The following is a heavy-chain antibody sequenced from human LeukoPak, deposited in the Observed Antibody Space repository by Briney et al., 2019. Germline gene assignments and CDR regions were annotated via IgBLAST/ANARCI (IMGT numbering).Heavy chain of an antibody. CDR3: ARDRLGGSGSYYYY. D-gene: IGHD3-10*01. V-gene: IGHV4-61*01. J-gene: IGHJ4*02. Sequence: PSETLSLTCTVSGGSVSSGSYYWSWIRQPPGKGLEWIGYIYYSGSTNYNPSLKSRVTISVDTSKNQFSLKLSSVTAADTAVYYCARDRLGGSGSYYYYWGQETLVTVSS. CDR1: GGSVSSGSYY. CDR2: IYYSGST.